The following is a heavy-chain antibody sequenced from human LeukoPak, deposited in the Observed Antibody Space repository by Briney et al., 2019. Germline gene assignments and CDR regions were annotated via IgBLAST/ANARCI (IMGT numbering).Heavy chain of an antibody. CDR2: TYTSGSI. CDR1: GGSISSYY. J-gene: IGHJ4*02. V-gene: IGHV4-4*07. D-gene: IGHD3-10*01. Sequence: SETPSLTCTVSGGSISSYYWSWIRQPAGKGLEWIGRTYTSGSIHYNPSLKSRLTMSVDTSKNQFSLKLSSVTAADTAVYYCVRGGYYYGPSDWGQGTLVTVSS. CDR3: VRGGYYYGPSD.